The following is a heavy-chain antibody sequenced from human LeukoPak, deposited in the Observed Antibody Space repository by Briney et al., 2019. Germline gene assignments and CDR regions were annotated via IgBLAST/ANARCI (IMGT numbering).Heavy chain of an antibody. CDR2: INHSGST. CDR3: ASTRSTSCFCWFDP. J-gene: IGHJ5*02. D-gene: IGHD2-2*01. CDR1: GGSFSGYY. V-gene: IGHV4-34*01. Sequence: SETLSLTCAVYGGSFSGYYWSWIRQPPGKGLEWIGEINHSGSTNYNPSLKSRVTISVDTSKNQFSLKLSSVTAADTAVYYCASTRSTSCFCWFDPWGQGTLVTVSS.